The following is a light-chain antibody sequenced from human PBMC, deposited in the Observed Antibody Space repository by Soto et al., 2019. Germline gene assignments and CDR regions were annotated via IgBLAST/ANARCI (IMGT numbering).Light chain of an antibody. CDR3: RSYTSSSTRI. Sequence: QSALTQPASVSGSPGQSITISCTGTSSDVGGYNYVSWYQHHPGKAPKLMIYDVSNRPSGVSNRFSGSKSGNTASLTISGLHAEDDAAYYCRSYTSSSTRIFGGGTKLTVL. V-gene: IGLV2-14*03. J-gene: IGLJ2*01. CDR1: SSDVGGYNY. CDR2: DVS.